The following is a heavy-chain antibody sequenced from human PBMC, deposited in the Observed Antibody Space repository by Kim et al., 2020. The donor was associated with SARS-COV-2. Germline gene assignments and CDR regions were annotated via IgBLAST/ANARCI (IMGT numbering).Heavy chain of an antibody. CDR2: IYYSGST. CDR1: GGSVSSGSYY. D-gene: IGHD6-13*01. Sequence: SETLSLTCTVSGGSVSSGSYYWSWIRQPPGKGLEWIGYIYYSGSTNYNPSLKSRVTISVDTSKNQFSLKLSSVTAADTAVCYCARDSRAIAAAGWGGYYFDYWGQGTLVTVSS. J-gene: IGHJ4*02. V-gene: IGHV4-61*01. CDR3: ARDSRAIAAAGWGGYYFDY.